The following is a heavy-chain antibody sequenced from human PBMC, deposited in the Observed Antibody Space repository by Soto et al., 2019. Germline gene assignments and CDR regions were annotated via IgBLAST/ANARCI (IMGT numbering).Heavy chain of an antibody. CDR3: VRDRDLDRDMVHADL. Sequence: GGSLRLSCEASGFTISGCSMNWVRQAPGKGLEWLAYITIRTGNIVYADSVRGRFTISADNAESSVFLQMNSLRDEDTAVYFCVRDRDLDRDMVHADLWGQGTLVTVSS. V-gene: IGHV3-48*02. CDR2: ITIRTGNI. J-gene: IGHJ4*01. D-gene: IGHD5-18*01. CDR1: GFTISGCS.